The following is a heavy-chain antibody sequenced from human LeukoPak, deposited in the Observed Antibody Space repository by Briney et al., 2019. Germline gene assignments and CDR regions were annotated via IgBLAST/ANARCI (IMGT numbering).Heavy chain of an antibody. J-gene: IGHJ6*04. V-gene: IGHV4-34*01. CDR3: ARERISAGVRGVIHGMDV. Sequence: KASQTLSLTCAVDGGSFSGYYWSWIRQPPGKGLEWQGEINLSGSTNYNPSLKSRVTISVDTSKNQFSLKLSSVTAADTAVYYCARERISAGVRGVIHGMDVWGKGTTVTVSS. CDR2: INLSGST. D-gene: IGHD3-10*01. CDR1: GGSFSGYY.